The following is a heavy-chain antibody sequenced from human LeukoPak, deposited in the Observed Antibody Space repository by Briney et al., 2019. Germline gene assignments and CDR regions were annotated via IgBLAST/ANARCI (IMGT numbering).Heavy chain of an antibody. CDR2: ISYDGSNK. CDR1: GFTFSSYA. V-gene: IGHV3-30-3*01. D-gene: IGHD3-22*01. CDR3: ARDAYYYDSSGYYWINYYYYGMDV. J-gene: IGHJ6*02. Sequence: GGSLRLSCAASGFTFSSYAMHWVRQAPGKGLEWVAVISYDGSNKYYADSVKGRFTISRDNSKNTLYLQMNSLRAEDTAVYYCARDAYYYDSSGYYWINYYYYGMDVWGQGTTVTVSS.